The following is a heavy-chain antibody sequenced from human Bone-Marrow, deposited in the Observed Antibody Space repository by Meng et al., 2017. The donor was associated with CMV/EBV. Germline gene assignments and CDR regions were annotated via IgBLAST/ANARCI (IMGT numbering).Heavy chain of an antibody. D-gene: IGHD6-13*01. J-gene: IGHJ4*02. CDR2: IYPGDSDT. CDR1: GNSFTSNW. Sequence: QVSCKGSGNSFTSNWIGWVRQMPGKRLEWMGIIYPGDSDTRYSPSFQGQVTISADKSITTAYLQWSSLKASDTAMYYCARQGLAYSRSWYQWGQGTLVTVSS. CDR3: ARQGLAYSRSWYQ. V-gene: IGHV5-51*01.